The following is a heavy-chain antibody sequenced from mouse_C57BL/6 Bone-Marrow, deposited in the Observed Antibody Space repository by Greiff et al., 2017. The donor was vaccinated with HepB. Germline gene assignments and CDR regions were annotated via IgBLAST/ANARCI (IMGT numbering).Heavy chain of an antibody. CDR1: GFTFSDYG. Sequence: EVKLMDSGGGLVQPGGSLKLSCAASGFTFSDYGMAWVRQAPRKGPEWVAFISNLAYSIYYADSVTGRFTISRENAKNTLYLEMSSLRSEDTAMYYCARIGYYGDYAMDYWGQGTSVTVSS. CDR3: ARIGYYGDYAMDY. CDR2: ISNLAYSI. D-gene: IGHD1-1*01. J-gene: IGHJ4*01. V-gene: IGHV5-15*01.